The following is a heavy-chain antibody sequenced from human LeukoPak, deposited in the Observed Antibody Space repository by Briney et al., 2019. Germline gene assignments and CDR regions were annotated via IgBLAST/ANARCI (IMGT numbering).Heavy chain of an antibody. CDR1: SIXXXDXX. D-gene: IGHD3-22*01. CDR2: IFFSGRT. CDR3: ARRRYYDGRGYLE. J-gene: IGHJ1*01. Sequence: SIXXXDXXWXWXXXPPXXXXEXFWTIFFSGRTYYSPSLTSRVTMSVDTSTNQFSLNLRSVTAADTAVYYCARRRYYDGRGYLEWGQGTLLSVSS. V-gene: IGHV4-39*01.